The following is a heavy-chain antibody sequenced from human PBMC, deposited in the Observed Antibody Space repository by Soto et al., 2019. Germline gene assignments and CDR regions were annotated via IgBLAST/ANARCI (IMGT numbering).Heavy chain of an antibody. CDR2: IYSGGST. D-gene: IGHD2-15*01. J-gene: IGHJ6*02. CDR1: GVTVSGNY. CDR3: ARDNGGYCSGGSCYPIGYYYGMDV. V-gene: IGHV3-66*01. Sequence: GGSLRLSWAASGVTVSGNYISWVRPAPGEGLEWVSVIYSGGSTYYADSVKGRFTISRDNSKNTLYLQMNSLRAEDTAVYYCARDNGGYCSGGSCYPIGYYYGMDVWGQGTTVTVSS.